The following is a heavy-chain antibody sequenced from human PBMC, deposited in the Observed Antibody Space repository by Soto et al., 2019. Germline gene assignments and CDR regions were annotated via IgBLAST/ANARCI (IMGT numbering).Heavy chain of an antibody. J-gene: IGHJ5*02. V-gene: IGHV3-74*01. D-gene: IGHD2-15*01. Sequence: SLRLSCAASGFTFSSYWMHWVRPAPGKGLVWVSRINSDGSSTSYADSVKGRFTISRDNAKNTLYLQMNSLRAEDTAVYYCASLGCSGGSCTNWFDPWGQGTLVTVSS. CDR3: ASLGCSGGSCTNWFDP. CDR2: INSDGSST. CDR1: GFTFSSYW.